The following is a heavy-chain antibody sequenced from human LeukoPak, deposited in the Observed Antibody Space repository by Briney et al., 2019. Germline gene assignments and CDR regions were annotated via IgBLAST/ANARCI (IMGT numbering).Heavy chain of an antibody. V-gene: IGHV3-48*03. Sequence: PGGSLRPSCAASGFTFSNYEMNWVRQAPGKGLEGVSYISAIDSTTYYADSVKGRFTISRDNAKNSLYLQMNSLRVEDTAGYHCARGLASSNWPHWFDPWGQGTLVTVSS. CDR2: ISAIDSTT. CDR1: GFTFSNYE. CDR3: ARGLASSNWPHWFDP. J-gene: IGHJ5*02. D-gene: IGHD6-13*01.